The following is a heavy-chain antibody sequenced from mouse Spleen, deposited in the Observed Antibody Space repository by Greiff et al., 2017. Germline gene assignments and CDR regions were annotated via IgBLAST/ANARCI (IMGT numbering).Heavy chain of an antibody. J-gene: IGHJ4*01. Sequence: VQLKQSGPELVKPGASVKMSCKASGYTFTSYVMHWVKQKPGQGLEWIGYINPYNDGTKYNEKFKGKATLTSDKSSSTAYMELSSLTSEDSAVYYCARGDYDYDVGAMDYWGQGTSVTVSS. V-gene: IGHV1-14*01. CDR3: ARGDYDYDVGAMDY. CDR2: INPYNDGT. D-gene: IGHD2-4*01. CDR1: GYTFTSYV.